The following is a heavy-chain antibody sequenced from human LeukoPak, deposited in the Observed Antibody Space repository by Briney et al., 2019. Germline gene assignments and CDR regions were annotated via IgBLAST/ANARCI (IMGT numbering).Heavy chain of an antibody. D-gene: IGHD4-17*01. Sequence: SLKVSCKASGGTFSSYAISWVRQAPGQGLEWMGGIIPIFGTANYAQKFQGRVTITADESTSTAYMELSSLRSEDTAGYYCASSYYGVFDYWGQGNLVTVSS. J-gene: IGHJ4*02. CDR3: ASSYYGVFDY. V-gene: IGHV1-69*13. CDR1: GGTFSSYA. CDR2: IIPIFGTA.